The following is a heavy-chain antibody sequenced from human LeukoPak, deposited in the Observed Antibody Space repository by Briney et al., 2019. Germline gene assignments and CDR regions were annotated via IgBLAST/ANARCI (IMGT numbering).Heavy chain of an antibody. J-gene: IGHJ6*02. Sequence: ASVKVSCKASGYTFTSYYMHWVRQAPGQGLEWMGRINPSGGSTSYAQKFQGRVTMTRDTSTSTVYMELSSLRSEDTAVYYCARAAPRSYYYYYGMDVWGQGTTVTVSS. V-gene: IGHV1-46*01. CDR3: ARAAPRSYYYYYGMDV. CDR1: GYTFTSYY. CDR2: INPSGGST.